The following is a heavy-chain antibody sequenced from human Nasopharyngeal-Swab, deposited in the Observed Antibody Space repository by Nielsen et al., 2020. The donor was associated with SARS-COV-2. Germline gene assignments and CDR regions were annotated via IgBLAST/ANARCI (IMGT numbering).Heavy chain of an antibody. CDR2: ISSSSSCI. V-gene: IGHV3-21*01. Sequence: VRQAPGKGLEWVSSISSSSSCIYYADSVKGRFTISRDNAKNSLYLQMNSLRAEDTAVYYCARDGLDYDFWSAYSMDVWGQGTTVTVSS. CDR3: ARDGLDYDFWSAYSMDV. J-gene: IGHJ6*02. D-gene: IGHD3-3*01.